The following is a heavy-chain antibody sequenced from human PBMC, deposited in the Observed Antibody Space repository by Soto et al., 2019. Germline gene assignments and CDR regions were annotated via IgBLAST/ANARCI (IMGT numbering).Heavy chain of an antibody. CDR1: GYTFTSYD. Sequence: QVQLVQSGAEVKKPGASVKVSCKASGYTFTSYDINWVRQATGQGLEGMGWMNPDSGNTRYAQKFQGRVTMTRNTSISTAYMELSSLRSEDTAVYYCARGSDGNFVHWFDPWGQGTLVTVSS. J-gene: IGHJ5*02. D-gene: IGHD4-17*01. CDR2: MNPDSGNT. CDR3: ARGSDGNFVHWFDP. V-gene: IGHV1-8*01.